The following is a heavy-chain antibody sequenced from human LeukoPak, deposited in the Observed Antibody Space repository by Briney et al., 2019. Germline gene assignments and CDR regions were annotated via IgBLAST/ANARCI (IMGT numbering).Heavy chain of an antibody. D-gene: IGHD3-10*01. J-gene: IGHJ4*02. V-gene: IGHV4-34*01. Sequence: NPSETLSLTCAVYGGSFSGYYWSWLRQPPGKGLEWIGEINHSGSTNYNPSLKSRVTISVDTSKNQFSLKLSSVTAADTAVYYCARVATTKWFGAGSLSGAVRSQVIPDYWGQGTLVTVSS. CDR2: INHSGST. CDR1: GGSFSGYY. CDR3: ARVATTKWFGAGSLSGAVRSQVIPDY.